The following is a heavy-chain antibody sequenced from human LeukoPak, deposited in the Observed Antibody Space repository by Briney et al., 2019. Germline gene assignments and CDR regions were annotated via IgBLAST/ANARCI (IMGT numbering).Heavy chain of an antibody. CDR3: ARHPYYYGSGSYSLGGGFDP. D-gene: IGHD3-10*01. Sequence: GASVKVSCKASGYTFTSYAMHWVRQAPGQRLEWMGWINAGNGNTKYSQKFQGRVTITRGTSASTAYMELSSLRSEDTAVYYCARHPYYYGSGSYSLGGGFDPWGQGTLVTVSS. CDR2: INAGNGNT. CDR1: GYTFTSYA. J-gene: IGHJ5*02. V-gene: IGHV1-3*01.